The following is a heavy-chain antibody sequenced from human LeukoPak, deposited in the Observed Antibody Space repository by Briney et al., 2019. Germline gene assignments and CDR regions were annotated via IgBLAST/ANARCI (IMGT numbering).Heavy chain of an antibody. D-gene: IGHD3-22*01. CDR2: IYYSGST. CDR3: ARLSPYYYDTSGYYYGYFDY. V-gene: IGHV4-31*03. CDR1: GGSISSGGYY. Sequence: PSETLSLTCTVSGGSISSGGYYWSWMRQHPGKGLEWIGYIYYSGSTFYNPSLKSRVTISVDTSKNQFSLKLSSVTAADTAVYYCARLSPYYYDTSGYYYGYFDYWGQGTLVTVSS. J-gene: IGHJ4*02.